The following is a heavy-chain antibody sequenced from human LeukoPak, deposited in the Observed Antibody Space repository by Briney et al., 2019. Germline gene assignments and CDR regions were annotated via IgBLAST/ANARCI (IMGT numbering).Heavy chain of an antibody. V-gene: IGHV3-23*01. Sequence: PGASLRLSCAASGFTFSSYAMGWVRLAPGKGLEWVSLISGSGDNSYYADSVKGRLTISRDNSKNTLYLQMSSLRAEDTALYYCAKCLGDGTNYYFAHWGQGTLVTVSS. CDR3: AKCLGDGTNYYFAH. CDR1: GFTFSSYA. CDR2: ISGSGDNS. D-gene: IGHD4/OR15-4a*01. J-gene: IGHJ4*02.